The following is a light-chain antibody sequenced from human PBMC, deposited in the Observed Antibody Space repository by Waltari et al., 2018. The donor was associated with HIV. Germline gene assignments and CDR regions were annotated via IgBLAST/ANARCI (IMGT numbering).Light chain of an antibody. V-gene: IGLV1-44*01. CDR3: ASWDDSLNVML. J-gene: IGLJ2*01. Sequence: QSVLTQPPSAPGTPGQRVTISCSGGASNIGSNSVSWYQQVPGTAPKLLTYGNHQRPSGVPERYSGSKSGTSASLAIYGLQSEDEADYYCASWDDSLNVMLFGGGTKLTV. CDR1: ASNIGSNS. CDR2: GNH.